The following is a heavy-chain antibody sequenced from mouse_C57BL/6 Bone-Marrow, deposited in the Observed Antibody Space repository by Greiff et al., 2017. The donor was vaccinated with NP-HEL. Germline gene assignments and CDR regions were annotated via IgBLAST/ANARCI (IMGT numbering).Heavy chain of an antibody. V-gene: IGHV1-7*01. CDR1: GYTFTSYW. J-gene: IGHJ4*01. CDR2: INPSSGYT. D-gene: IGHD4-1*02. CDR3: ARDRASTGTRAMDY. Sequence: QVQLQQSGAELAKPGASVKLSCKASGYTFTSYWMHWVKQRPGQGLEWIGYINPSSGYTKYNQKFKVKATLTADKSSSTAYMQLSSLTYEDSAVYYCARDRASTGTRAMDYWGQGTSVTVSS.